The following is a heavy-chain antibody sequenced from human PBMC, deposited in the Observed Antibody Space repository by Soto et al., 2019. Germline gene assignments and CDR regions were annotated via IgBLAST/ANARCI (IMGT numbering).Heavy chain of an antibody. Sequence: QLQLQESGPGPVKTSETLSLTCTVSGDSISSSIYYWGWIRQPPGKGLECVGSVDYRGRTYHNPSIKSRVTMSEDTSKSQLSLRLGSVTAADTAVYYCERHAQLYYFDLWGQGTLVTV. CDR3: ERHAQLYYFDL. V-gene: IGHV4-39*01. CDR1: GDSISSSIYY. D-gene: IGHD4-4*01. CDR2: VDYRGRT. J-gene: IGHJ4*02.